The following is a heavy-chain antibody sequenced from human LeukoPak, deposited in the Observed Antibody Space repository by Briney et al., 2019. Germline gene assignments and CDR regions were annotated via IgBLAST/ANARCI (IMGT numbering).Heavy chain of an antibody. CDR2: IYYSGST. J-gene: IGHJ4*02. CDR1: GDSISTSSYY. CDR3: AREYIAASGFDY. Sequence: PSETLSLTCSVSGDSISTSSYYWGWIRQPPGKGLEWIGTIYYSGSTYYNPSLKSRVTISVDTSKNQFSLKLSSVTAADTAVYYCAREYIAASGFDYWGQGTLVTVSS. V-gene: IGHV4-39*07. D-gene: IGHD6-13*01.